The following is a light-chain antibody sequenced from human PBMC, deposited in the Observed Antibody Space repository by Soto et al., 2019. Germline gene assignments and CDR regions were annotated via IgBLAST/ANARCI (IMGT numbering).Light chain of an antibody. CDR3: QQYGSSPIT. V-gene: IGKV1-39*01. CDR2: ATS. CDR1: HNVNRF. J-gene: IGKJ5*01. Sequence: IQMTQSPSSLSASVGDIVTITCRASHNVNRFLHWYQQRPGQAPKLLIYATSTLQSGVPSRFTGSGSGTDFTLTISRLEPEDFAVYYCQQYGSSPITFGQGTRLEIK.